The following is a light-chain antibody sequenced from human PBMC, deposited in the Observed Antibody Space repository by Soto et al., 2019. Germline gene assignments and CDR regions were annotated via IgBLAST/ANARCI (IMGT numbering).Light chain of an antibody. CDR3: KQRSNWPPYT. J-gene: IGKJ2*01. Sequence: EIVLTQPPATLSLSPGERATLSCRASQSVSSYLAWYQQKPGQAPRLLIYDASNRATGIPARFSGSGSGTDFTLTISSLEPEDFAVYYCKQRSNWPPYTFGQGTKLEIK. CDR1: QSVSSY. V-gene: IGKV3-11*01. CDR2: DAS.